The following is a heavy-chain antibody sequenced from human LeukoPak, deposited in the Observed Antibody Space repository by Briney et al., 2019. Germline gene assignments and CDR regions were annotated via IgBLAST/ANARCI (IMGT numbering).Heavy chain of an antibody. V-gene: IGHV3-48*03. D-gene: IGHD6-19*01. J-gene: IGHJ4*02. CDR1: GFTFSSYE. Sequence: PGRSLRLSCAGSGFTFSSYEINWVRQAPGKGLEWVSSISSSGSVIYYADSVKGRFTISRDNAKNSLYLQINSLRAEDTAIYYCARAFSSGWFDYGGQGTLVTVSS. CDR3: ARAFSSGWFDY. CDR2: ISSSGSVI.